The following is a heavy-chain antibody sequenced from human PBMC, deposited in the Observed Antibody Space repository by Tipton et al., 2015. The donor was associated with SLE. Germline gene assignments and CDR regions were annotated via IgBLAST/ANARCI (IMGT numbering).Heavy chain of an antibody. CDR2: IYTSGST. V-gene: IGHV4-30-4*01. Sequence: LRLSCTVSGGSISSGDYYWSWIRQPPGKGLEWIGYIYTSGSTNYNPSLKSRVTISVDTSKNQFSLKLSSVTAADTAVYYCARDLSSGWDRWGQGTLVTVSS. CDR1: GGSISSGDYY. D-gene: IGHD6-19*01. J-gene: IGHJ5*02. CDR3: ARDLSSGWDR.